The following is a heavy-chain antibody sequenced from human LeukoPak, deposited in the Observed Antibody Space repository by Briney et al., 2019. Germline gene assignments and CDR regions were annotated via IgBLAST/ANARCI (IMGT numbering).Heavy chain of an antibody. CDR3: ARYYYDSSGYYPGLGYFDY. CDR1: GYTFTSYA. V-gene: IGHV1-3*01. Sequence: ASVKVSCKASGYTFTSYAMHWVRQAPGQRLEWMGWINAGNGNTKYSQKFQGRVTITRDTSASTAYMELSSLRSEDTAVYYCARYYYDSSGYYPGLGYFDYWGQGTLVTVSS. CDR2: INAGNGNT. D-gene: IGHD3-22*01. J-gene: IGHJ4*02.